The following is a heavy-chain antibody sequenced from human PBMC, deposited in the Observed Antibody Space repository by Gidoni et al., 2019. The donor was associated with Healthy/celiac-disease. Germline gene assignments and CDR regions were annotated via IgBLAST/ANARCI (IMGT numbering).Heavy chain of an antibody. D-gene: IGHD2-21*01. CDR2: INHSGST. CDR3: ASSYCGGDCYTPHRRVYYFDY. Sequence: QVQLQPWGAGLLTPSATLSLTCAVYGGSFSGYYWSWIRQPPGKGLEWIGEINHSGSTNYNPSLKSRVTISVDTSKNQFSLKLSSVTAADTAVYYCASSYCGGDCYTPHRRVYYFDYWGQGTLVTVSS. V-gene: IGHV4-34*01. J-gene: IGHJ4*02. CDR1: GGSFSGYY.